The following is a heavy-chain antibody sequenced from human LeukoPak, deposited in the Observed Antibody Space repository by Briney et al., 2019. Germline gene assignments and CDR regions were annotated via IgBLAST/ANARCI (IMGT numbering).Heavy chain of an antibody. CDR3: ARRYCSGGSCYYYNWFDP. J-gene: IGHJ5*02. Sequence: GESLQISCQGSGYSFTSYWIGWVRQMPGKGLEWMGIIYPGGSDTRYSPSFQGQVTISADKSISTAYLQWSSLKASDTAMYYCARRYCSGGSCYYYNWFDPWGQGTLVTVSS. CDR2: IYPGGSDT. D-gene: IGHD2-15*01. V-gene: IGHV5-51*01. CDR1: GYSFTSYW.